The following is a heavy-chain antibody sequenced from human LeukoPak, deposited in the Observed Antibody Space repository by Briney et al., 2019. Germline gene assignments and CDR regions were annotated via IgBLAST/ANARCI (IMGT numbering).Heavy chain of an antibody. J-gene: IGHJ3*02. CDR3: AGSSGNDAFDI. D-gene: IGHD3-22*01. CDR1: GFTFSDYY. V-gene: IGHV3-11*01. Sequence: GGSLRLSYAASGFTFSDYYMSWIRQAPGKGLEWVSYISSSGSTIYYADSVKGRFTISRDNAKNSLYLQMNSLRAEDTAVYYCAGSSGNDAFDIWGQGTMVTVSS. CDR2: ISSSGSTI.